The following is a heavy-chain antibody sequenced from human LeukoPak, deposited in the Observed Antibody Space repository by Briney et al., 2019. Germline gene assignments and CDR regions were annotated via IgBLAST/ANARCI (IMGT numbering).Heavy chain of an antibody. J-gene: IGHJ6*03. V-gene: IGHV1-18*01. CDR1: GYTFTSYG. D-gene: IGHD5-18*01. CDR3: ARDRRTDTAMVHYYYYMDV. CDR2: ISANNNNT. Sequence: GASVKVSCKASGYTFTSYGISWVRQAPGQGLEWMGWISANNNNTDNVQKLRGRVTMTTDTSTSTAYMELRSLRSDDTAVYYCARDRRTDTAMVHYYYYMDVWGKGTTVTVSS.